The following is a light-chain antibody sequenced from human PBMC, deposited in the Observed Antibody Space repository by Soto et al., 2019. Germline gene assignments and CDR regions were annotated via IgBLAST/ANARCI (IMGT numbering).Light chain of an antibody. CDR1: QSVSGSY. CDR3: QQYGSSPLLT. CDR2: GAS. V-gene: IGKV3-20*01. J-gene: IGKJ4*01. Sequence: LMQSQGTLTLSPGQRPTLSCRASQSVSGSYLAWYQQKPGQAPRLLIYGASSRATGIPDSFSGSGSGTDLTLTTSSLEPEDFAVYYCQQYGSSPLLTVGGG.